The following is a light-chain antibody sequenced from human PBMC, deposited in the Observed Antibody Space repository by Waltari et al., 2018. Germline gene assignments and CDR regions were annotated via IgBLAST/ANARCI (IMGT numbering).Light chain of an antibody. Sequence: QSALTQPASVSGPPGQPIIISCTGTTNDLGGYNYVYWYQQHPGKAPKHWIYEVNSRPSGVSGRCSGSQSGNTASLIISGLQAEDEADYYCCSFTRSSTWVFGGGTKVTVL. CDR3: CSFTRSSTWV. CDR1: TNDLGGYNY. J-gene: IGLJ3*02. V-gene: IGLV2-14*01. CDR2: EVN.